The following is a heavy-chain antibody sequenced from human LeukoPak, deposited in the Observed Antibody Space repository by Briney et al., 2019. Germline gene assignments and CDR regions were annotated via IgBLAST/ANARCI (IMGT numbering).Heavy chain of an antibody. D-gene: IGHD3-10*01. CDR1: GGSISRYY. V-gene: IGHV4-59*01. CDR3: ARGRFGELFLFHN. J-gene: IGHJ4*02. Sequence: SETLSLTCTVSGGSISRYYWSWIRQPPGKGLEWIGYIYYRGSTNYNPSLKSRVTISVDTSKNQFSLKLSSVTAADTAVYYCARGRFGELFLFHNWGQGTLVTVSS. CDR2: IYYRGST.